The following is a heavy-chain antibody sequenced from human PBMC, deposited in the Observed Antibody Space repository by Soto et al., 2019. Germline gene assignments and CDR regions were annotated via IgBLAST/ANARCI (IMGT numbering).Heavy chain of an antibody. CDR1: GGSFSRFS. J-gene: IGHJ4*02. CDR3: ARVNDVLTGAYDY. V-gene: IGHV4-59*01. D-gene: IGHD3-9*01. Sequence: KASETLSLTCTVSGGSFSRFSWTWIRQPPGKGLEWFGYIYFDGATNYNPSLKSRVTMSVDTSKNQFSLEVTTVTAADTAVYYCARVNDVLTGAYDYWGQGILVTVSS. CDR2: IYFDGAT.